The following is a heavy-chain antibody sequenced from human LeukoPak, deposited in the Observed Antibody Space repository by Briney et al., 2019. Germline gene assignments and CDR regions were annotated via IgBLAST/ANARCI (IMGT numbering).Heavy chain of an antibody. CDR3: ARGEIWFGELLPLDY. D-gene: IGHD3-10*01. CDR2: IYYSGST. J-gene: IGHJ4*02. Sequence: PSETLSLTCTVSGGSISSSSYYWGWIRQPPGKGLEWIGSIYYSGSTYYNPSLKSRVTISVDTSKNQFSLKLSSVTAADTAVYYCARGEIWFGELLPLDYWGQGTLVTVSS. CDR1: GGSISSSSYY. V-gene: IGHV4-39*07.